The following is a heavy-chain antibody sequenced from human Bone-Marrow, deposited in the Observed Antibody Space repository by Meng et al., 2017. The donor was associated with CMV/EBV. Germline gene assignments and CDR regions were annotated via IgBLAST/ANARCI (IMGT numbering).Heavy chain of an antibody. CDR2: ISSSSSYI. CDR1: GFTFRSYS. D-gene: IGHD2/OR15-2a*01. J-gene: IGHJ6*02. Sequence: LSLTCAASGFTFRSYSMNWVRQAPGKGLEWVSSISSSSSYIYYADSVKGRFTISRDNAKNSLYLQMNSLRAEDTAVYYCARVDQSKYRNDDYYYGMDVWGQGNTVNVAS. CDR3: ARVDQSKYRNDDYYYGMDV. V-gene: IGHV3-21*01.